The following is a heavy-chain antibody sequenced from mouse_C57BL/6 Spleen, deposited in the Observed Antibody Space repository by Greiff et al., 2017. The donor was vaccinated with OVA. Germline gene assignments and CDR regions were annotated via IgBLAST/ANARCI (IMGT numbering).Heavy chain of an antibody. CDR1: GFTFSNYW. Sequence: EVKLMESGGGLVQPGGSMTLSCVASGFTFSNYWMNWVRQSPEKGLEWVAQIRLKSDNYATHYAESVKGRFTISRDDSKSSVYLQMNNLRAEDTGIYYCTGYYYGSSYEAYWGQGTLVTVSA. D-gene: IGHD1-1*01. CDR3: TGYYYGSSYEAY. CDR2: IRLKSDNYAT. J-gene: IGHJ3*01. V-gene: IGHV6-3*01.